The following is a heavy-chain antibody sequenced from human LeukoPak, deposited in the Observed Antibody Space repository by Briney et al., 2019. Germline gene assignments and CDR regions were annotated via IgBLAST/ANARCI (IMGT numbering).Heavy chain of an antibody. D-gene: IGHD2-2*01. Sequence: PGRSLRLSRAASLLTLLSYAMHWVGPAPAKGVEWVAVISYDGSNKYYTDSVKGAFTISRDNSKNKLYLQMNSLRAEDTAVYYCVRDSRSSTSCYFEYFQHWGQGTLVTVSS. CDR2: ISYDGSNK. CDR1: LLTLLSYA. V-gene: IGHV3-30*04. J-gene: IGHJ1*01. CDR3: VRDSRSSTSCYFEYFQH.